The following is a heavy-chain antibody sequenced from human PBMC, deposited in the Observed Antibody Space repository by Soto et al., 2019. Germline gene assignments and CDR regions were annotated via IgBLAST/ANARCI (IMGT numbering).Heavy chain of an antibody. CDR3: AGERGPLNWFDP. J-gene: IGHJ5*02. CDR2: ISSSSSTI. CDR1: GFTFSSYS. V-gene: IGHV3-48*02. Sequence: EVQLVESGGGLVQPGGSLRLSCAASGFTFSSYSMNWVRQAPGKGVEWVSYISSSSSTIYYADSVKGRFTISRDNAKNSLYLQMNSLRDEDTAVYYCAGERGPLNWFDPWGQGTLVTVSS.